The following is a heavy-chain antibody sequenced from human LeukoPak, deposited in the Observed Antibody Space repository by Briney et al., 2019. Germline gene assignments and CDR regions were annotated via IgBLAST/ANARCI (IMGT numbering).Heavy chain of an antibody. V-gene: IGHV4-59*08. CDR2: IYYRGGT. J-gene: IGHJ4*02. D-gene: IGHD3-10*01. Sequence: PSETLSLTCTVSGGSISSYYWSWIRQPPGKGLEWIGNIYYRGGTNYNPSLKSRLTISVDTFKNQFSLKLSSVTAADTAVYYCATSKLQLFPFDYWGQGTLVTVSS. CDR3: ATSKLQLFPFDY. CDR1: GGSISSYY.